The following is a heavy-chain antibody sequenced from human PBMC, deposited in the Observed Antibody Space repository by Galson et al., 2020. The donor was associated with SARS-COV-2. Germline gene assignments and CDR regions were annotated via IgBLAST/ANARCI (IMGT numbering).Heavy chain of an antibody. V-gene: IGHV3-23*01. Sequence: GESLKISCVGSGFTFRSNAMGWVRQAPGKGLEWVAAISDSGARTYYADSVKGRLTISRDNSKNTLYLQIDSLRAEDTAMYYCGKQQYNFWSGYPDWGQGTLVTVSS. CDR3: GKQQYNFWSGYPD. CDR2: ISDSGART. J-gene: IGHJ4*02. CDR1: GFTFRSNA. D-gene: IGHD3-3*01.